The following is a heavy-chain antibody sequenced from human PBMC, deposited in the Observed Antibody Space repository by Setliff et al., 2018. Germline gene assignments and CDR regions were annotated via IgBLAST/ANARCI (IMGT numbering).Heavy chain of an antibody. CDR3: ARDRVDFVVPEAAARLDP. V-gene: IGHV1-18*01. CDR2: IGDQNGNT. J-gene: IGHJ5*02. Sequence: ASVKVSCKTSGYIFSSFGLSWLRQAPGQGLEWVGWIGDQNGNTIYAQKFQGRVTMTKDTSTTTGFMELRSLRSDDTATYFCARDRVDFVVPEAAARLDPWGQGTLVTVSS. D-gene: IGHD2-15*01. CDR1: GYIFSSFG.